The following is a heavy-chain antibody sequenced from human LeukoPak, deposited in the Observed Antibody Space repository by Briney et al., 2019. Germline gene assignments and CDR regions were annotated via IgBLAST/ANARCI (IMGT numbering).Heavy chain of an antibody. CDR1: GYTFTGYY. J-gene: IGHJ4*02. D-gene: IGHD6-6*01. Sequence: ASVKVSCKASGYTFTGYYMHWVRQAPGQGLEWIGWINPNSGGTNYAQKFQGRVTMTRDTSISTAYMELSSLRSDDTAVYYCARDPLSSVATRQLFDSWGQGTLVTVSS. CDR2: INPNSGGT. CDR3: ARDPLSSVATRQLFDS. V-gene: IGHV1-2*02.